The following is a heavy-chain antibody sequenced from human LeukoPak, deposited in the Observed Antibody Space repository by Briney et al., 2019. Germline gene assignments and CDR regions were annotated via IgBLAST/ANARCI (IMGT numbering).Heavy chain of an antibody. CDR1: GYTFTGYS. V-gene: IGHV1-2*02. CDR2: INPNSGGT. J-gene: IGHJ4*02. CDR3: ARAGYCTNGVCYHFDY. D-gene: IGHD2-8*01. Sequence: GASVKVSCKAFGYTFTGYSMHWVRQAPGQGLEWMGWINPNSGGTYYAQKFLGRVTMTRDTSISTAYMELSRLRSDDTAVYYCARAGYCTNGVCYHFDYWGQGTLVTVSS.